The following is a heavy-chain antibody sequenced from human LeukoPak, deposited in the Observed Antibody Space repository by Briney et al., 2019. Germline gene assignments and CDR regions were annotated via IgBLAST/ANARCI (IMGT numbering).Heavy chain of an antibody. V-gene: IGHV7-4-1*02. D-gene: IGHD6-13*01. CDR2: INTNTGNP. CDR1: GYTFTTFA. Sequence: GASVKVSCKASGYTFTTFAMNWVRQAPGQGLEWMGWINTNTGNPTYAHGFTGRFVFSLDTSVSTAFLQINSLVAEDTAVYYCARVGRIATVGTGNDYWGQGTLVTVSS. J-gene: IGHJ4*02. CDR3: ARVGRIATVGTGNDY.